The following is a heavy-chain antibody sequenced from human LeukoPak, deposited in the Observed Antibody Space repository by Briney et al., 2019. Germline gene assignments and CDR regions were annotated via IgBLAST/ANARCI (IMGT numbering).Heavy chain of an antibody. CDR2: IYYSGST. Sequence: SETLSLTCTVSGGSISTHYWSWIRQPPGKGLEWIGYIYYSGSTNYNPSLKSRVTISVDTSKDQFSLKLSSVTAADTAVYYCARAVGATPSYWYFDLWGRGTLVTVSS. D-gene: IGHD1-26*01. V-gene: IGHV4-59*11. CDR3: ARAVGATPSYWYFDL. J-gene: IGHJ2*01. CDR1: GGSISTHY.